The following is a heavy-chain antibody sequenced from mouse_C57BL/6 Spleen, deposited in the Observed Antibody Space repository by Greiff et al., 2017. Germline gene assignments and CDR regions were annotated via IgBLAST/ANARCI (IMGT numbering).Heavy chain of an antibody. CDR1: GYTFTDYY. D-gene: IGHD1-1*01. J-gene: IGHJ2*01. V-gene: IGHV1-26*01. CDR3: ARGEYYGSSYDY. Sequence: EVKLQQSGPELVKPGASVKISCKASGYTFTDYYMNWVKQSHGKSLEWIGDINPNNGGTSYNQKFKGKATLTVDKSSSTAYMELRSLTSEDSAVYYCARGEYYGSSYDYWGQGTTLTVSS. CDR2: INPNNGGT.